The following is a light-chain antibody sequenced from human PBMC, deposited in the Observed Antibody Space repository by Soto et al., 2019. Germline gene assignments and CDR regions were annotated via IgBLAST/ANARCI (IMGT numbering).Light chain of an antibody. CDR3: CSYAGSRTFVV. J-gene: IGLJ3*02. CDR1: SSDVGSYNL. CDR2: EGS. V-gene: IGLV2-23*03. Sequence: QSVLTQPASVSGSPGQSITISCTGTSSDVGSYNLVSWYQQHPGKAPKLMIYEGSKRPSGVSNRFSGSKSGNTASLTISGLQAEDEDDYYCCSYAGSRTFVVFGGGTKLTVL.